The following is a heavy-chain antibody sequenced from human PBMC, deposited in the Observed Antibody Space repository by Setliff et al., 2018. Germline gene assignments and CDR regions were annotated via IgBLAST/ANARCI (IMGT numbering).Heavy chain of an antibody. CDR3: ARAELLWFGGFDP. J-gene: IGHJ5*02. CDR1: GYTFTGYY. CDR2: INPNSGGT. D-gene: IGHD3-10*01. V-gene: IGHV1-2*04. Sequence: ASVKVSCKASGYTFTGYYIHWVRQAPGQGLEWMGWINPNSGGTNCAQKFQGWVTMTRDTSISTAYMELSRLRSDDTAVYYCARAELLWFGGFDPWGQGTLVTVSS.